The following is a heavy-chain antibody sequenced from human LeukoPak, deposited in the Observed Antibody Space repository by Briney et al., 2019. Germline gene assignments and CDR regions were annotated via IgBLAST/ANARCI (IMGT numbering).Heavy chain of an antibody. CDR2: IDHTGST. CDR3: ARTVYGDYLGLFDY. D-gene: IGHD4-17*01. Sequence: NPTETLSLTCAVSGGSISSSNWWSWVRQPPGKRLEWIGEIDHTGSTNYNPSLQSRVTISVDKSKNQFSLNLSSVTAADTAVYYCARTVYGDYLGLFDYWGQGTLVTVSS. J-gene: IGHJ4*02. CDR1: GGSISSSNW. V-gene: IGHV4-4*02.